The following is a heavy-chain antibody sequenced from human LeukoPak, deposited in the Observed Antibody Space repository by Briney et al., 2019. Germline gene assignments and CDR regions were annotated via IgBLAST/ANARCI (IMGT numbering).Heavy chain of an antibody. J-gene: IGHJ5*02. V-gene: IGHV4-39*07. CDR2: IYYSGST. Sequence: PSETLSLTCTVSGGSISSSSYYWGWIRQPPGKGLEWIGSIYYSGSTYYNPSPKSLITISVDTSKNQFSLKLSSVTAADTAVYYCARVVSSSRGFGFDPWGQGTLVTVSP. CDR1: GGSISSSSYY. D-gene: IGHD6-13*01. CDR3: ARVVSSSRGFGFDP.